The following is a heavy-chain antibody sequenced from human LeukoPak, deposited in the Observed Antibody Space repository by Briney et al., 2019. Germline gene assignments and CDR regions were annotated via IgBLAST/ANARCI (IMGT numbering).Heavy chain of an antibody. Sequence: GGSLRLSCAASGFTFSSYAMSWVRQAPGKGLEWVSAISGSGGSTYYADSAKGRFTISRDNSKNTLYLQMNSLRAEDTAVYYCANQVGMVYAMVLGYWGQGTLVTVSS. CDR3: ANQVGMVYAMVLGY. D-gene: IGHD2-8*01. CDR2: ISGSGGST. J-gene: IGHJ4*02. V-gene: IGHV3-23*01. CDR1: GFTFSSYA.